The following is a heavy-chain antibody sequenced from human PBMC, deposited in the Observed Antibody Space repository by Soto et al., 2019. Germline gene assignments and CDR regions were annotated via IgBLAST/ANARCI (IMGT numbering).Heavy chain of an antibody. D-gene: IGHD2-15*01. J-gene: IGHJ5*02. Sequence: GGSLRLSCAASGFTFSSYGMHWVRQAPGKGLEWVAVIWYDGSNKYYADSVKGRFTISRDNSKNTLYLQMNSLRAEDTAVYYCAREGYCSGSSCYGDHWFDPWGQGTLVRVSS. CDR3: AREGYCSGSSCYGDHWFDP. CDR2: IWYDGSNK. V-gene: IGHV3-33*01. CDR1: GFTFSSYG.